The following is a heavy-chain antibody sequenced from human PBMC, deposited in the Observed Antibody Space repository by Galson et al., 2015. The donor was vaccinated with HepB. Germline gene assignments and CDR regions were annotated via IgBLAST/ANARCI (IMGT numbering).Heavy chain of an antibody. Sequence: SLRLSCAASEFTFSGSAMHWVRQASGKGLEWVGRIRSKANSYATAYAASVKGRFTISRDDSKNTAYLQMNSLKTEDTAVYYCTRHWRYYDSSGDAFDIWGQGTMVTVSS. V-gene: IGHV3-73*01. J-gene: IGHJ3*02. CDR1: EFTFSGSA. CDR3: TRHWRYYDSSGDAFDI. CDR2: IRSKANSYAT. D-gene: IGHD3-22*01.